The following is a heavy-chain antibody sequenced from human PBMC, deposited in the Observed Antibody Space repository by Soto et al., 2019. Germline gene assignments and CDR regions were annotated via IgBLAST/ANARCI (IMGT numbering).Heavy chain of an antibody. V-gene: IGHV6-1*01. J-gene: IGHJ5*02. D-gene: IGHD3-10*01. CDR1: GDSVSSNSAA. CDR2: TYYRSKWYN. CDR3: ARGYYGSGRHWFDP. Sequence: SQTLSLTCAISGDSVSSNSAAWNWIRQCPSRGLEWLGRTYYRSKWYNDYAVSVKSRITINPDTSKNQFSLQLNSVTPEDTAVYYCARGYYGSGRHWFDPWGQGTLVTVSS.